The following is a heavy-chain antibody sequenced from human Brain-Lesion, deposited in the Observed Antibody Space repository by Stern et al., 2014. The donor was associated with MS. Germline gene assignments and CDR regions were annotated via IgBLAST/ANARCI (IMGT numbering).Heavy chain of an antibody. Sequence: VQLEESGPGLVKPSQTLSLSCTVSGGSISSGGYYWSWIRQPAGKGLELIGGIFNSGSTRYNPPLKSRGTLTKKPSKNQFSLRLNSMTAADTAVYYCARGRVVPGFQYYATDVWGQGTTVIVSS. J-gene: IGHJ6*02. CDR3: ARGRVVPGFQYYATDV. CDR2: IFNSGST. D-gene: IGHD2-2*01. CDR1: GGSISSGGYY. V-gene: IGHV4-61*02.